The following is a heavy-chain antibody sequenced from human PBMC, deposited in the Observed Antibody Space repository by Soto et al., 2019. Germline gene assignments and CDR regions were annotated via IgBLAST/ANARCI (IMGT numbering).Heavy chain of an antibody. CDR3: AREDDGGDRDYYGLDV. J-gene: IGHJ6*02. CDR1: GGSISTDHYH. Sequence: QVQLQESGPGLVRPSQTLSLTCTVSGGSISTDHYHWTWIRQAPGKGLEWIGYIHYSGSIQFNPSLQSRVSMSVDTSKNLFSLRLSSVTAAYTGVYFCAREDDGGDRDYYGLDVWGQGTTVTVSS. CDR2: IHYSGSI. D-gene: IGHD2-21*02. V-gene: IGHV4-30-4*01.